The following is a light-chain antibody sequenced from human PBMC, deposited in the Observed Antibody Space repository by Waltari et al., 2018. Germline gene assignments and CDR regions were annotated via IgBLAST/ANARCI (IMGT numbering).Light chain of an antibody. CDR3: QEYDSLPVT. J-gene: IGKJ4*01. Sequence: DIQITQSPSTLSAPVGDRITITCRTSQSVKNNLAWYQQKPGKAPKVLIHKASRLEGGVPSRFSGSGYGTEFTLTISSLQPDDFATYYCQEYDSLPVTFGGGTRVEIK. CDR2: KAS. CDR1: QSVKNN. V-gene: IGKV1-5*03.